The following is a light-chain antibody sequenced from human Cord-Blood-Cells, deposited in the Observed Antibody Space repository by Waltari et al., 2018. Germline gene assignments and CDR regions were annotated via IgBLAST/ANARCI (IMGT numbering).Light chain of an antibody. CDR1: QSVSSY. J-gene: IGKJ2*03. CDR3: QQRSNWPRYS. Sequence: EIVLTQSPATLSLSPGEIATLPCRASQSVSSYLAWYQQKPGQAPRLLIYDSSNSATGIPARFSGSGSGTDFTLTIISLEPEDYAVYYCQQRSNWPRYSFGQGTKLEIK. V-gene: IGKV3-11*01. CDR2: DSS.